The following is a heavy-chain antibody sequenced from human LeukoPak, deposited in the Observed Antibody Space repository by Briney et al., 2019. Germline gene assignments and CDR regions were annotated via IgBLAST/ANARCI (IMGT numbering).Heavy chain of an antibody. CDR2: IKQDGSEK. J-gene: IGHJ4*02. Sequence: GSLRLSCVASGFTFSDYYMSWVRQPPGKGLEWVANIKQDGSEKYYVDSVKGRFTISRDNAKNSLFLQMNSLRAEDTAVYYCAREVTPYYWGQGTLVTVSS. V-gene: IGHV3-7*01. CDR1: GFTFSDYY. CDR3: AREVTPYY. D-gene: IGHD4-23*01.